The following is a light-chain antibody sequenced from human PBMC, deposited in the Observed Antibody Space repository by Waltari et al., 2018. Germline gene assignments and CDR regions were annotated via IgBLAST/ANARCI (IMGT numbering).Light chain of an antibody. J-gene: IGKJ1*01. Sequence: QMTQSPSSLSASTGDRVTITCRASQGVSSYLAWYQQKPGKAPNLLIYAASTLQSGVPSRFSGSGSGTDFSLIISCLQSEDFATYYCQQYYSYPWTFGQGTKVEI. CDR1: QGVSSY. CDR2: AAS. CDR3: QQYYSYPWT. V-gene: IGKV1-8*01.